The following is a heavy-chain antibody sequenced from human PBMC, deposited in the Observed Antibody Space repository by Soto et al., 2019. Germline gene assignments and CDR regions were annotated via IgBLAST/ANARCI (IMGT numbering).Heavy chain of an antibody. CDR1: GYTFIRYG. CDR2: ISPYNDYT. Sequence: QVQLAQSANEVKKPGASVRVSCKAAGYTFIRYGIAWVRQAPGQGLEWIGWISPYNDYTVYAQKFQGRVSMTADTSTRTTYMHLRGLKSDDTAVYYCARGGYYDNFWGKFSHYGLHVWGQESSVSVSS. D-gene: IGHD3-16*01. CDR3: ARGGYYDNFWGKFSHYGLHV. J-gene: IGHJ6*02. V-gene: IGHV1-18*01.